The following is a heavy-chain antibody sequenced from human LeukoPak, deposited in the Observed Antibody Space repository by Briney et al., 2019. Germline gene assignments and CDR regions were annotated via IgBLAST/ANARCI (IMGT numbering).Heavy chain of an antibody. V-gene: IGHV3-7*01. D-gene: IGHD6-13*01. Sequence: GGSLRLSCAAPGFTFGGYSMTWVRQAPGKGLEWVANINLDGSDTFYVGFVKGRFTISRDNADNSLYLQMNSLRAEDTAVYYCGRVIAGAIDYWGQGTLVTVSS. CDR3: GRVIAGAIDY. J-gene: IGHJ4*02. CDR1: GFTFGGYS. CDR2: INLDGSDT.